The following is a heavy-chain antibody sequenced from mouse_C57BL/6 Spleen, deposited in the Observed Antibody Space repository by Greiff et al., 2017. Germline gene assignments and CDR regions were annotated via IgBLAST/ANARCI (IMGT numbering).Heavy chain of an antibody. J-gene: IGHJ1*03. CDR1: GYSITSGYY. D-gene: IGHD1-1*01. CDR2: ISYDGSN. V-gene: IGHV3-6*01. Sequence: EVQLVESGPGLVKPSQSLSLTCSVTGYSITSGYYWNWIRQFPGNKLEWMGYISYDGSNNYNPSLKNRISITRDTSKNQFFLKLNSVTTEDTATYYCASLGLLRYFDVWGTGTTVTVSS. CDR3: ASLGLLRYFDV.